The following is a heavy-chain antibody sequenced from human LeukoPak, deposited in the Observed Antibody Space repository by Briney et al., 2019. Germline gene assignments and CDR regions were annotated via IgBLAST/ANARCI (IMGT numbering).Heavy chain of an antibody. V-gene: IGHV1-69*05. CDR1: GGTFSSYA. J-gene: IGHJ6*02. CDR3: ARDLCSSTSCYLLSPLHYGMDV. CDR2: IIPIFGTA. D-gene: IGHD2-2*01. Sequence: GASVKVSCKASGGTFSSYAISWVRQAPGQGLEWMGGIIPIFGTANYAQKFQGRVTMTTDTSTSTAYMELRSLRSDDTAVYYCARDLCSSTSCYLLSPLHYGMDVWGQGTTVTVSS.